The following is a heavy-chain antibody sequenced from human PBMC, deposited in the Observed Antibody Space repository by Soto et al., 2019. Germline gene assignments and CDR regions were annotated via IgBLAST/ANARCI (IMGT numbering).Heavy chain of an antibody. CDR2: ISYDGSNK. D-gene: IGHD2-21*01. CDR1: GFTFSSYG. V-gene: IGHV3-30*18. J-gene: IGHJ6*02. CDR3: AKDRVVDEPDYYCGMDV. Sequence: QVQLVESGGGVVQPGRSLRLSCAASGFTFSSYGMHWVRQAPGKGLEWVAVISYDGSNKYYAGSVKGRFTISRDNSKNTLYRRMNCLRAGDTAVYYCAKDRVVDEPDYYCGMDVWGRGTMV.